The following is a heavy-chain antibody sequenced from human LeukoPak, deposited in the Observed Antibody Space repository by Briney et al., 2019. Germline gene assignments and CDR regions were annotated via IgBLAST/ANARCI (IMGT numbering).Heavy chain of an antibody. CDR2: IYYSGST. Sequence: PSETLSLTCTVSGGSISSYYWSWIRQPPGKGLEWIGYIYYSGSTNYNPSLKSRVAISVDTSKNQFSLKLSSVTAADTAVYYCARQSGYSSSSRIDYWGQGTLVTVSS. CDR1: GGSISSYY. V-gene: IGHV4-59*08. D-gene: IGHD6-13*01. J-gene: IGHJ4*02. CDR3: ARQSGYSSSSRIDY.